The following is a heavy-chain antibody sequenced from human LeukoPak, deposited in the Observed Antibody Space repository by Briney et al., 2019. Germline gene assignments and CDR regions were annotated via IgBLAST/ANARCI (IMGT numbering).Heavy chain of an antibody. CDR1: GYTFPSYY. CDR3: ARSSLGTITAGPFDY. J-gene: IGHJ4*02. V-gene: IGHV1-46*01. D-gene: IGHD5-12*01. Sequence: ASVKVSCKASGYTFPSYYMHWVRQAPGQGLEWMGIINPSGGSTSYAQKFQGRVTMTRDMSTTTAYMELRSLTSDDTALYYCARSSLGTITAGPFDYWGQGTLVTVSS. CDR2: INPSGGST.